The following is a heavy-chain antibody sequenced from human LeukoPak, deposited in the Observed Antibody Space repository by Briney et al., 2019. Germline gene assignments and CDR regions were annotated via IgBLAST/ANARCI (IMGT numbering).Heavy chain of an antibody. D-gene: IGHD3-10*02. V-gene: IGHV3-64*01. CDR3: ARLLSGEASNWEFDY. Sequence: GGSLRLSCAASGFTFSSCAMHWVRQAPGKGLEYVSAITSNGYSTYYAKSVKGRFTVSRDNSKNTLYLQMGSLRVEDTAVYYCARLLSGEASNWEFDYWGQGTLVTVSS. CDR1: GFTFSSCA. J-gene: IGHJ4*02. CDR2: ITSNGYST.